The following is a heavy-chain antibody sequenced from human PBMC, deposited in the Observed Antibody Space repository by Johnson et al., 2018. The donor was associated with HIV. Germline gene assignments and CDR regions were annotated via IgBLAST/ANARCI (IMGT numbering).Heavy chain of an antibody. CDR2: IYSGGTT. CDR3: AREGGLTGAFDI. CDR1: GFTVSSNY. V-gene: IGHV3-66*02. Sequence: VQLVESGGGVVQPGRSLRLSCGASGFTVSSNYMSWVRQAPGKWLEWVSVIYSGGTTYYADSVKGRFTISRDNSKNTLYLQMNSLRAEDTAVYYCAREGGLTGAFDIWGQGTMVTVSS. D-gene: IGHD3-16*01. J-gene: IGHJ3*02.